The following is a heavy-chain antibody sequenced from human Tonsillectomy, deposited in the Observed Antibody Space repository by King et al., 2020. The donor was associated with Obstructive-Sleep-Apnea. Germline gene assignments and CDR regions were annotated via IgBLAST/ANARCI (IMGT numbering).Heavy chain of an antibody. CDR1: GYSFTNHY. D-gene: IGHD4-23*01. Sequence: VQLVESGAEVRKPGASVKVSCRTSGYSFTNHYIYWVRQAPGHGLEWMGVIDPSSGNTNYAQKLQGRLAVTSDSSTGTVSMDLRVLRDEDTAMYYCAKVLGRSSDPTPAPLDHWGQGPLVTVSS. CDR3: AKVLGRSSDPTPAPLDH. CDR2: IDPSSGNT. J-gene: IGHJ4*02. V-gene: IGHV1-46*04.